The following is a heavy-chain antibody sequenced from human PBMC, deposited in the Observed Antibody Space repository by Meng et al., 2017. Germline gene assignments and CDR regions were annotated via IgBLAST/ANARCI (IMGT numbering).Heavy chain of an antibody. CDR3: ARGLRITMVRGVKGWFDP. CDR1: GGSFSGYY. V-gene: IGHV4-34*01. Sequence: QGPLQQVGAGLLKPSETLSLTCAVYGGSFSGYYWSWIRQPPGKGLEWIGEINHSGSTNYNPSLKSRVTISVDTSKNQFSLKLSSVTAADTAVYYCARGLRITMVRGVKGWFDPWGQGTLVTVSS. J-gene: IGHJ5*02. D-gene: IGHD3-10*01. CDR2: INHSGST.